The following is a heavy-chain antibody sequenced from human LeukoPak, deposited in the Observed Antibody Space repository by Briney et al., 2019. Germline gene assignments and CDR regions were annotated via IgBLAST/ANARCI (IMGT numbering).Heavy chain of an antibody. CDR2: INTNTGNP. J-gene: IGHJ4*02. CDR1: GYTFTSYA. Sequence: GASVKVSCKASGYTFTSYAMNWVRQAPGQGLEWMGWINTNTGNPTYAQGFTGRFVSSLDTSVSTAYLQISSLKAEDTAVYYCARDISGSGVYVGYFDYWGQGTLVTVSS. D-gene: IGHD6-19*01. V-gene: IGHV7-4-1*02. CDR3: ARDISGSGVYVGYFDY.